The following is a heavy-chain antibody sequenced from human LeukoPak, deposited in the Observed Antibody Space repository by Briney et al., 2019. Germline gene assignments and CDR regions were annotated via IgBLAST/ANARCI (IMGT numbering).Heavy chain of an antibody. D-gene: IGHD3/OR15-3a*01. Sequence: SETLSLTCTVSGGSISSYYWSWIRQPPGKGLEWIGYVYHSGSTNYNPSLKSRVTISVDKSKNQFSLKLSSVTAADTAVYYCARDWTRRPYYYYGMDVWGQGTTVTVSS. CDR1: GGSISSYY. CDR3: ARDWTRRPYYYYGMDV. J-gene: IGHJ6*02. CDR2: VYHSGST. V-gene: IGHV4-59*12.